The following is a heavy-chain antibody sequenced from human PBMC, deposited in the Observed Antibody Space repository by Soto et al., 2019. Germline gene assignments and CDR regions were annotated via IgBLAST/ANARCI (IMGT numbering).Heavy chain of an antibody. J-gene: IGHJ6*02. D-gene: IGHD4-17*01. V-gene: IGHV3-9*01. Sequence: EMKLVESGGGLVRPGRSLRLSCEASGFSFGDYAMHWVRHAPGKGLEWVSTISWNGGSICYADSVKGRFTISRDNAKHTVYLQMNSLRPDDTALYYCAKLGYCDRTRCLEDYYFGMDVWGQGTRVTVS. CDR2: ISWNGGSI. CDR1: GFSFGDYA. CDR3: AKLGYCDRTRCLEDYYFGMDV.